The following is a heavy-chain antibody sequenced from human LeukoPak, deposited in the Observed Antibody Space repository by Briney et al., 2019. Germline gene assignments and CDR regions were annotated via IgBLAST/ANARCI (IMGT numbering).Heavy chain of an antibody. Sequence: PGGSLRLSCAASGFTFSSYAMNWVRQAPGKGLEWVSSISHSGSISYADSVKGRFTISRDNSKNTLYLQMSSLRAEDTAIYYCAKDYAVGSIDYWGQGTLVTVSS. CDR1: GFTFSSYA. D-gene: IGHD3-16*01. J-gene: IGHJ4*02. CDR2: ISHSGSI. CDR3: AKDYAVGSIDY. V-gene: IGHV3-23*01.